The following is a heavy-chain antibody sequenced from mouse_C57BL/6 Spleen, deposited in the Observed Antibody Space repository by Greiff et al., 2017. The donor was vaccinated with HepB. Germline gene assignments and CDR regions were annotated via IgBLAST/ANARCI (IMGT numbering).Heavy chain of an antibody. D-gene: IGHD2-4*01. CDR1: GYTFTDYY. CDR2: IYPGSGNT. V-gene: IGHV1-76*01. J-gene: IGHJ2*01. CDR3: ARCPYDDYDEGYYFDY. Sequence: QVQLKQSGAELVRPGASVKLSCKASGYTFTDYYINWVKQRPGQGLEWIARIYPGSGNTYYNEKFKGKATLTAEKSSSTAYMQLSSLTSEDSAVYFCARCPYDDYDEGYYFDYWGQGTTLTVSS.